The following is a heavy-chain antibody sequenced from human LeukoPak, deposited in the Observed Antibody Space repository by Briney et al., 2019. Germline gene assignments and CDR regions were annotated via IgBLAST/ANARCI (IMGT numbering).Heavy chain of an antibody. CDR1: GFIFADYA. Sequence: GRSLRLSCAASGFIFADYAMHWVRQPPGKGLEWVSGISWNSGDIRYADSVKGRFTISRDNAKNSLYLQMNSLRAEDMALYYCAKIFTDAFDIWGQGTMVTVSS. CDR2: ISWNSGDI. J-gene: IGHJ3*02. CDR3: AKIFTDAFDI. V-gene: IGHV3-9*03.